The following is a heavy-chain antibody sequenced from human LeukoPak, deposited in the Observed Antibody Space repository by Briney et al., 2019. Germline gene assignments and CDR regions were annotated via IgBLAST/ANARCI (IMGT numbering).Heavy chain of an antibody. CDR3: ARDVATSGWATFY. CDR1: GFGFRSHG. V-gene: IGHV3-48*01. CDR2: ITSSGNSI. D-gene: IGHD6-19*01. Sequence: PGGSLRLSCAASGFGFRSHGMNWVRQAPGKGLEWVSYITSSGNSINYADSVKGRFTISRDNAKNSLYLQMNSLRVEDTAVYYCARDVATSGWATFYWGPGTLVTVSS. J-gene: IGHJ4*02.